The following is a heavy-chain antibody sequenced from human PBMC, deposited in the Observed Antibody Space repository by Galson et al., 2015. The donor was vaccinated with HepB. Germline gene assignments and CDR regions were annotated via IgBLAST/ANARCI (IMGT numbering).Heavy chain of an antibody. V-gene: IGHV3-33*01. CDR1: GFTFSSYG. D-gene: IGHD6-19*01. J-gene: IGHJ4*02. Sequence: SLRLSCAASGFTFSSYGMHWVRQAPGKGLEWVAVIWYDGSNKYYADSVKGRFTVSRDNSKNTLYLQMNSLRAEDTAVYYCARDAGGSGWYYSNFDYWGQGTLVTVSS. CDR3: ARDAGGSGWYYSNFDY. CDR2: IWYDGSNK.